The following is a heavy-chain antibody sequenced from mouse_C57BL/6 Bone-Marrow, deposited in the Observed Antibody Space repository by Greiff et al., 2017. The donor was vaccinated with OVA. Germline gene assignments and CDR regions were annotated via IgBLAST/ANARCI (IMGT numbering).Heavy chain of an antibody. CDR1: GFTFSDYG. J-gene: IGHJ2*01. Sequence: EVKVVESGGGLVKPGGSLKLSCAASGFTFSDYGMHWVRQAPEKGLEWVAYISSGSSTIYYADTVKGRFTISRDNAKNTLFLQMTSLRSEDTAMYYCARRVTTGFDYWGQGTTLTVSS. D-gene: IGHD2-5*01. CDR3: ARRVTTGFDY. CDR2: ISSGSSTI. V-gene: IGHV5-17*01.